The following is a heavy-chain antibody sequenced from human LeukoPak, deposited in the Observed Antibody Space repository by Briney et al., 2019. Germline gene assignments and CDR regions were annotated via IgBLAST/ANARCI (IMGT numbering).Heavy chain of an antibody. Sequence: GESLKISCKGSGYTFTIYWIGWVRQMPGKGLEWMGIIYPGDSDTRYSPSFQGQVTISADKSISTAYLQWSSLKASDTAMYYCARRSSSGGYYFDYWGQGTLVTVSS. CDR1: GYTFTIYW. CDR2: IYPGDSDT. CDR3: ARRSSSGGYYFDY. J-gene: IGHJ4*02. D-gene: IGHD3-16*01. V-gene: IGHV5-51*01.